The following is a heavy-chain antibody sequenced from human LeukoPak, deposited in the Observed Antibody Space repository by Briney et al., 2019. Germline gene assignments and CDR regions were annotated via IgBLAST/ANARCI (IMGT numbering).Heavy chain of an antibody. J-gene: IGHJ3*02. CDR2: IYHSGST. CDR1: GGSISSSSYY. CDR3: ARHPLKRSSGWSHDAFDI. Sequence: SETLSLTCTVSGGSISSSSYYWGWIRQPPGKGLEWIGSIYHSGSTNYNPSLKSRVTISVDTSKNQFSLKLSSVTAADTAVYYCARHPLKRSSGWSHDAFDIWGQGTMVTVSS. D-gene: IGHD6-19*01. V-gene: IGHV4-39*01.